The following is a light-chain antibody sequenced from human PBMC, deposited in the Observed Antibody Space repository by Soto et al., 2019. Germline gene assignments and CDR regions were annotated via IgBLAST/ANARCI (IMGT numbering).Light chain of an antibody. CDR2: AAS. Sequence: DIQMTQSPSSVSASVGDRVTITCRASQGIVSWLAWYQQKTGNAPKLLIYAASNLQSGVPLRFSGSVSGTDFNLTISILQPEDFATYYCQQTTIFPLTFGGGTQVEIK. J-gene: IGKJ4*01. V-gene: IGKV1-12*01. CDR1: QGIVSW. CDR3: QQTTIFPLT.